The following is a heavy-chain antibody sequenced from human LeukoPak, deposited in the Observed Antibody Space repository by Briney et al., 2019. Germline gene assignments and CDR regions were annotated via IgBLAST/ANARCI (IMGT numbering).Heavy chain of an antibody. V-gene: IGHV3-53*01. CDR2: FHTGGET. CDR1: GFTVSNNY. Sequence: GGSLRLSCAASGFTVSNNYMIWVRQAPGKGLEWVSLFHTGGETEYGDSVKGRFTMSRDTSQNTVSLHMNSLRAEDTAVYYCARGFAPAYNFGVFDYWGQGTLVTVSS. J-gene: IGHJ4*02. CDR3: ARGFAPAYNFGVFDY. D-gene: IGHD5-24*01.